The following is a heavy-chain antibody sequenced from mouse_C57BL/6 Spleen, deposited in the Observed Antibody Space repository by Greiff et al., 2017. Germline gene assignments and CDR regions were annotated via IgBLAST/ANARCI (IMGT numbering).Heavy chain of an antibody. CDR1: GFTFSSYA. V-gene: IGHV5-4*03. Sequence: EVKVVESGGGLVKPGGSLKLSCAASGFTFSSYALSWVRQTPEKRLEWVATISDGGSYTYYPDNVKGRFTISRDNAKNNLYLQMSHLKSEDTAMYYCARGLGRWYFDVWGTGTTVTVSS. CDR3: ARGLGRWYFDV. CDR2: ISDGGSYT. D-gene: IGHD4-1*01. J-gene: IGHJ1*03.